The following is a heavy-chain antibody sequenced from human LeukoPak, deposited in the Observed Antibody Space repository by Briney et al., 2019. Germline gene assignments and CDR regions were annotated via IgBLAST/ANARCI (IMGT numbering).Heavy chain of an antibody. CDR2: IYTSGST. CDR1: GASISSGSYY. Sequence: ASETLSLTCTVSGASISSGSYYWSWIRQPAGKGLEWIGRIYTSGSTNYNPSLKSRVTISVDTSKNQFSLKLSSVTAADTAVYYCARHGRFCSSTSCYRVMNWFDPWGQGTLVTVSS. CDR3: ARHGRFCSSTSCYRVMNWFDP. D-gene: IGHD2-2*01. J-gene: IGHJ5*02. V-gene: IGHV4-61*02.